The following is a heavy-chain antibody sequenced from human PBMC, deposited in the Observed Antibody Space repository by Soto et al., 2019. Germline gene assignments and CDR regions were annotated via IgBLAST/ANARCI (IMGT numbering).Heavy chain of an antibody. CDR1: GGSISSGGYS. CDR3: ATSLRRGYSYCLGY. V-gene: IGHV4-30-2*01. D-gene: IGHD5-18*01. J-gene: IGHJ4*02. Sequence: QLQLQESGSGLVKPSQTLSLTCAVSGGSISSGGYSWSWIRQPPGKGLEWIGYIYHSGSTYYNPSLKSRVTISVDRSKNQFSLKLSSVTAADTAVYYCATSLRRGYSYCLGYWGQGTLVTVSS. CDR2: IYHSGST.